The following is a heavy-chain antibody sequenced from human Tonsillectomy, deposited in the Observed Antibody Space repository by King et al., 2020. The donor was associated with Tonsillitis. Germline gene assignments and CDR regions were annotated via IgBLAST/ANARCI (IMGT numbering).Heavy chain of an antibody. CDR3: ARRASAVTWWYFDL. CDR2: VNWNGVST. D-gene: IGHD4-17*01. J-gene: IGHJ2*01. Sequence: VQLVESGGGLVRPGGSLRLSCAASGFIFEDYGLSWVRQAPGKGLEWLSGVNWNGVSTGFADSVKGRFTISRDNAKNSLYLHRNSLRVDDTALYYCARRASAVTWWYFDLWGRGTLVTVSS. CDR1: GFIFEDYG. V-gene: IGHV3-20*04.